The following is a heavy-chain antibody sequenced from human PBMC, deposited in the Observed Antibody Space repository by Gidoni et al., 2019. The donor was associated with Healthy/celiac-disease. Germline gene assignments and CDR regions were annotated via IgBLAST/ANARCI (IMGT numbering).Heavy chain of an antibody. J-gene: IGHJ4*02. Sequence: EVQLVESGGGLVQPGGSLRLSCAASGFTFDDYAMHWVRQAPGKGLEWVSGISWNSGSIGYADSVKGRFTISRDNAKNSLYLQMNSLRAEDTALYYCAKDDDILTGPFDYWGQGTLVTVSS. CDR1: GFTFDDYA. CDR2: ISWNSGSI. CDR3: AKDDDILTGPFDY. D-gene: IGHD3-9*01. V-gene: IGHV3-9*01.